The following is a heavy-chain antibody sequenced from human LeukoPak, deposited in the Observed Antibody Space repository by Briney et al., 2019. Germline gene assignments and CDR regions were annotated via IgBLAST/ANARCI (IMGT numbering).Heavy chain of an antibody. Sequence: HPGGSLRLSCAVSGLTVNNNYVNWVRQAPGKGLEWVSVIHNTVRIHYADSVNGRFTISSDTSKNTVYLQMNGLRAEDTAVYYCILTTVATSIEYWGPVTLVTVSP. J-gene: IGHJ4*02. D-gene: IGHD4-23*01. CDR2: IHNTVRI. CDR1: GLTVNNNY. V-gene: IGHV3-53*01. CDR3: ILTTVATSIEY.